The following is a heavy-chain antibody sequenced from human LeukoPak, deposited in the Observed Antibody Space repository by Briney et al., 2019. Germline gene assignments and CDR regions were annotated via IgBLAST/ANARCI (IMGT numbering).Heavy chain of an antibody. J-gene: IGHJ4*02. CDR2: IKQDGSEK. CDR1: GLTFSSYW. V-gene: IGHV3-7*01. D-gene: IGHD6-13*01. CDR3: AREVSSSWYKASDY. Sequence: PGGSLRLSCAASGLTFSSYWMSWVRQAPGKGLEWVANIKQDGSEKYYVDSVKGRFTISRDNAKNSLYLQMNSLRAEDTAVYYCAREVSSSWYKASDYWGQGTLVTVSS.